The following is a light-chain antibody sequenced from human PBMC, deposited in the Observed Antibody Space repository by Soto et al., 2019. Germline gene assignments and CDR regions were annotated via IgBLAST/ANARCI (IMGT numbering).Light chain of an antibody. J-gene: IGKJ4*01. CDR1: QSVGSSY. CDR2: GAS. CDR3: QQYHTWPIT. Sequence: IVLAQSPGTLSLSPGERATLSCRASQSVGSSYLAWYQHKPGQAPRLLISGASAGATGIPARFSGSGSGTEFTLTISSLQSEDCAIYYCQQYHTWPITFGGGTKVDIK. V-gene: IGKV3-15*01.